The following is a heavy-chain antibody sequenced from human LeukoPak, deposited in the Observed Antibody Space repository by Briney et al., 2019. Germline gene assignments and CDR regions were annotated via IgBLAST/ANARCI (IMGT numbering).Heavy chain of an antibody. Sequence: PGGSLKLSCVASGFTFSSYVMSWVRQAPGKGLEWGSGVSVSGGSTYYADSVKGRFTISRDNSKNTLYLQMNSLRAEDTAVYYCAKADSGYYNHYFDYWGQGALVTVSS. V-gene: IGHV3-23*01. D-gene: IGHD3-3*01. CDR2: VSVSGGST. J-gene: IGHJ4*02. CDR3: AKADSGYYNHYFDY. CDR1: GFTFSSYV.